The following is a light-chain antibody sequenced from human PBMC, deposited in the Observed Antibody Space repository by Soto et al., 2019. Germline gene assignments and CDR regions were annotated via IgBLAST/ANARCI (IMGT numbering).Light chain of an antibody. J-gene: IGKJ5*01. CDR3: QQYNKWPPIT. CDR1: QSVSGN. V-gene: IGKV3-15*01. Sequence: EIMMTQSPATLSVSPGERATLSCRASQSVSGNLAWYQQKPGQAPRLHVYRASTRATGIPARFSGSGSGTEFTLTISSLQSEDFALYYCQQYNKWPPITFGQGTRLEI. CDR2: RAS.